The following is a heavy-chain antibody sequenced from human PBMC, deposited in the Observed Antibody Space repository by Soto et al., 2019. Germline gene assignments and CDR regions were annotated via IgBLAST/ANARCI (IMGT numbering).Heavy chain of an antibody. CDR2: ISYDGSNK. CDR3: AKDLSPWAARTAASDY. J-gene: IGHJ4*02. V-gene: IGHV3-30*18. D-gene: IGHD6-6*01. CDR1: GFTFSSYG. Sequence: GGSLRLSCAASGFTFSSYGMHWVRQAPGKGLEWVAVISYDGSNKYYADSVKGRFTISRDNSKNTLYLQMNSLRAEDTAVYYCAKDLSPWAARTAASDYWGQGTLVTVSS.